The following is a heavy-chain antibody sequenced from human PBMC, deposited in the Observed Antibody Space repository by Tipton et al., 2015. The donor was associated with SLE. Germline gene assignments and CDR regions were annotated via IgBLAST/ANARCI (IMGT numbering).Heavy chain of an antibody. D-gene: IGHD5-12*01. CDR3: ARRHYSGPFDS. Sequence: TLSLTCTVSGASIRSTNYYWGWIRQPPGKGLEWIGSIFYTGSTYYNPSLKSRVSFSIDTSKHQFSLKLNSVTAADTAVYYCARRHYSGPFDSWGQGTLVTVSS. J-gene: IGHJ4*02. CDR1: GASIRSTNYY. CDR2: IFYTGST. V-gene: IGHV4-39*07.